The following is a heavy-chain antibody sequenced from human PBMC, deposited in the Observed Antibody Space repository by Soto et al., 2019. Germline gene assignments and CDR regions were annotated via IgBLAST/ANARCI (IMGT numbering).Heavy chain of an antibody. CDR3: ARERSTRLGYCSSTSCSRGPLGSYYYYYGMDV. J-gene: IGHJ6*02. CDR2: ISAYNGNT. D-gene: IGHD2-2*01. CDR1: GYTFTSYG. Sequence: QVQLVQSGAEVKKPGASVKVSCKASGYTFTSYGISWVRQAPGQGLEWMGWISAYNGNTNYAQKLQGRVTMTTDTSTSTAYMELRSLRSDDTAVYYCARERSTRLGYCSSTSCSRGPLGSYYYYYGMDVWGQGTTVTVSS. V-gene: IGHV1-18*01.